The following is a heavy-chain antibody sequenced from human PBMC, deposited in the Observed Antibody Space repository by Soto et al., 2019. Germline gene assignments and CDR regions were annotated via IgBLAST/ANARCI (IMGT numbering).Heavy chain of an antibody. V-gene: IGHV1-18*01. CDR2: ISAYNGNT. J-gene: IGHJ5*02. D-gene: IGHD1-1*01. CDR3: ARDSPHETRNEWFDP. CDR1: GYTFTSYG. Sequence: ASVKVSCKASGYTFTSYGISWVRQAPGQGLEWMGWISAYNGNTNYAQKLQGRVTMTTDTSTSTAYLELRSLTSDDTAVYYCARDSPHETRNEWFDPWGQGTLVTVSS.